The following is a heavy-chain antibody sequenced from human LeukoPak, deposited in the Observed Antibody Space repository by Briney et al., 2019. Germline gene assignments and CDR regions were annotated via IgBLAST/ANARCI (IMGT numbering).Heavy chain of an antibody. CDR3: ARTGSYYGIDY. Sequence: GESLRLSCAASKFTFSDYYMSWIRQAPGKGLEWVSYISGSGGATYYADSVKGRFTISRDNAKSSLYLQMNSLRAEDTAVYYCARTGSYYGIDYWGQGTLVTVSS. J-gene: IGHJ4*02. CDR2: ISGSGGAT. V-gene: IGHV3-11*04. D-gene: IGHD1-26*01. CDR1: KFTFSDYY.